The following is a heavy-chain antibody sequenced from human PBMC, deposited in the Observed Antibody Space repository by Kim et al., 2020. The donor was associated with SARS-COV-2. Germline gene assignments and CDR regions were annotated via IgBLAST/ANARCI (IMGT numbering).Heavy chain of an antibody. D-gene: IGHD6-13*01. V-gene: IGHV1-2*02. J-gene: IGHJ4*02. CDR1: GYTFTGYY. CDR2: INPNSGGT. CDR3: ARVIGSSWYSHIDY. Sequence: ASVKVSCKASGYTFTGYYMYWVRQAPGQGLEWMGWINPNSGGTNYAQKFQGRVTMTRDTSISTAYMELSRLRSDDTAVYYCARVIGSSWYSHIDYWGQGTLVTVSS.